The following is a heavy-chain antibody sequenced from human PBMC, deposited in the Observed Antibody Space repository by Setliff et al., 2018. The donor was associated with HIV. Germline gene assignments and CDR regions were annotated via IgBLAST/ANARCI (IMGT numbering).Heavy chain of an antibody. CDR2: INPNSGGT. J-gene: IGHJ5*02. V-gene: IGHV1-2*02. CDR1: GYTFTGYY. D-gene: IGHD2-15*01. Sequence: RASVKVSCKASGYTFTGYYMHWVRQAPGQGLEWMGWINPNSGGTTYAQKFQGRVTMTRDTSISTAYMELSSLRSEDTAVYYCARVRYCSGGSCYGGEYWFDPWGQGTLVTSPQ. CDR3: ARVRYCSGGSCYGGEYWFDP.